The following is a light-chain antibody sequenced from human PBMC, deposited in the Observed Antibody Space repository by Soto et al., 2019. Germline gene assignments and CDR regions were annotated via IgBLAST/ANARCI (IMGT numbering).Light chain of an antibody. V-gene: IGKV1-39*01. Sequence: DIQMTQSPSSLSASVGDRVTITCRASQSISTYLNWYQQKPGEAPNLLIYAASTLQSGVPSRFSGSGSGTDFTLTISSLQPEDFATYYCQQSYSTPRTFGQGTTVEVK. CDR3: QQSYSTPRT. CDR2: AAS. J-gene: IGKJ1*01. CDR1: QSISTY.